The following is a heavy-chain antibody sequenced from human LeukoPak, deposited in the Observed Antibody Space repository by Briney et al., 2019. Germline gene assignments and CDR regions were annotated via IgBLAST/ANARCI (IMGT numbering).Heavy chain of an antibody. CDR1: GFSFGSNW. V-gene: IGHV3-74*01. CDR3: VRDFGGSRDY. D-gene: IGHD3-10*01. J-gene: IGHJ4*02. Sequence: GGSLRLSCVASGFSFGSNWMSWVRQAPGKGLVWVSRINEDGSTINYADSVKGRFTISRDNAKNTLYLQMDSLRAEDTAMYYCVRDFGGSRDYWGQGTLVIVSS. CDR2: INEDGSTI.